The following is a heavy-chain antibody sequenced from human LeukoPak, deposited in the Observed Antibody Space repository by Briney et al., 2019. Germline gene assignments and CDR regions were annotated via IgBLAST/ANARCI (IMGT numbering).Heavy chain of an antibody. Sequence: PSETLSLTCTVSGGSISSYYWSWIRQPPGKGLEWIGYIYYSGSTNYNPSLKSRVTISVDTSKNQFSLKLSSVTAADTAVYYCARLRYCSSTSCYRLSWFDPWGQGTLVTVSS. CDR1: GGSISSYY. V-gene: IGHV4-59*08. J-gene: IGHJ5*02. CDR2: IYYSGST. CDR3: ARLRYCSSTSCYRLSWFDP. D-gene: IGHD2-2*01.